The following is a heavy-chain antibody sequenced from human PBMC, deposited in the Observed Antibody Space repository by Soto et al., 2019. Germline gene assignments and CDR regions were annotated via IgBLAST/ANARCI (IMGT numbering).Heavy chain of an antibody. D-gene: IGHD5-18*01. CDR3: ARDTDSYDEPDAFDI. Sequence: QVQLVQSGAEVKKPGASVKVSCKASGYTFTSYGISWVRQAPGQGLEWMGWISAYNGNTNYAQKLQGRVTMTTDTATSTAYVELRSLRSDDTAVYYCARDTDSYDEPDAFDIWGQGTMVTVSS. V-gene: IGHV1-18*01. CDR2: ISAYNGNT. J-gene: IGHJ3*02. CDR1: GYTFTSYG.